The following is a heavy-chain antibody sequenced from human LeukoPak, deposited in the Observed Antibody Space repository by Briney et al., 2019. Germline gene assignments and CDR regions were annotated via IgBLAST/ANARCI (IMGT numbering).Heavy chain of an antibody. CDR3: ASNNDSSGYYYFDY. CDR1: RYSLSELS. Sequence: ASVKVSCKVSRYSLSELSIHWVRQAPGKGLEWMGGFDPEDDEIIYAQKFQGRVTNTRDTSASTAYMELSSLRSEDTAVYYCASNNDSSGYYYFDYWGQGTLVTVSS. V-gene: IGHV1-24*01. J-gene: IGHJ4*02. D-gene: IGHD3-22*01. CDR2: FDPEDDEI.